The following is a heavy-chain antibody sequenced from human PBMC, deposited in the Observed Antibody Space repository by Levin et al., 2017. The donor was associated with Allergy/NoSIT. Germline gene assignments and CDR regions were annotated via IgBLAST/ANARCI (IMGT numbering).Heavy chain of an antibody. CDR3: ARVEYYSSWYYYDH. CDR1: GYTFTSYY. J-gene: IGHJ4*02. CDR2: INPSGGAT. D-gene: IGHD6-13*01. Sequence: PVASVKVSCKASGYTFTSYYIHWVRQAPGQGLEWMGLINPSGGATNYAQKFQGRVTMTRDTSTSTVYMELSRLRSEDTAVFYCARVEYYSSWYYYDHWGQGTLVSVSS. V-gene: IGHV1-46*01.